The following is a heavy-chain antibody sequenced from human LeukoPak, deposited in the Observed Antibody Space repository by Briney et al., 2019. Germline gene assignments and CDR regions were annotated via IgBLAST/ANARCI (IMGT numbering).Heavy chain of an antibody. Sequence: PGGSLRLSCAVSGFTFNEYGMHSVRQAPGKGLEWVAAISHDGSKTYSGDSVKGRFTISRDNSKNTLFLEMNSLRPEDTAMYYCAKDAGQWQNWNWFAPWGQGTLVIVSS. CDR3: AKDAGQWQNWNWFAP. D-gene: IGHD6-19*01. CDR1: GFTFNEYG. CDR2: ISHDGSKT. J-gene: IGHJ5*02. V-gene: IGHV3-30*18.